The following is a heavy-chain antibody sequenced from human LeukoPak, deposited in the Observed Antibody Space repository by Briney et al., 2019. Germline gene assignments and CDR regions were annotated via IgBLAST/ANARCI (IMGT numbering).Heavy chain of an antibody. CDR1: SGSISSYY. J-gene: IGHJ3*01. CDR2: ISDSGNT. V-gene: IGHV4-59*08. CDR3: ARRTALKNAFDL. Sequence: KPSETLSLTCTVSSGSISSYYWSWIRQPPGKGLEFIGYISDSGNTNYSPSLKSRLTISVDTSKNQFSLRLGSLSAADTAVYYCARRTALKNAFDLWGQGTMVTVSS.